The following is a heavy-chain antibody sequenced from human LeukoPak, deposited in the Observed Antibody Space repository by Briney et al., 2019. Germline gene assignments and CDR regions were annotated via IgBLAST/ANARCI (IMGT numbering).Heavy chain of an antibody. CDR3: ARRAGGVSYYYFDS. CDR2: IYPGDSDT. Sequence: GESLQISCRGSGYSFVNYWIAWVRPMPGQGLEWMGIIYPGDSDTTYNPSFQGQVTNSADKSTNTAYLQWNSLKASDTAMYYCARRAGGVSYYYFDSWGPGTQVAVAS. D-gene: IGHD2-21*02. V-gene: IGHV5-51*01. CDR1: GYSFVNYW. J-gene: IGHJ4*02.